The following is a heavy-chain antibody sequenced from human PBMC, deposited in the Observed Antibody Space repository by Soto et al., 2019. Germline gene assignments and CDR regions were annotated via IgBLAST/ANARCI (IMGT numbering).Heavy chain of an antibody. CDR2: IYYSGST. V-gene: IGHV4-31*03. D-gene: IGHD2-2*01. J-gene: IGHJ6*03. CDR1: GGSISSGGYY. CDR3: ARGVRYCSSTSCYLGYYYMDV. Sequence: SETLSLTCTVSGGSISSGGYYWSWIRQHPGKGLEWIGYIYYSGSTYYNPSLKSRVTISVDTSKNQFSLKLSSVTAADTAVYYCARGVRYCSSTSCYLGYYYMDVWGKGTTVTVSS.